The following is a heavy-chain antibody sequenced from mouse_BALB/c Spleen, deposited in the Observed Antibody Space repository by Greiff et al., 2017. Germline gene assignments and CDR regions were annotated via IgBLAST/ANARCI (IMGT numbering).Heavy chain of an antibody. D-gene: IGHD2-10*01. CDR3: ARAYYRYFDY. J-gene: IGHJ2*01. CDR2: IYPGSGST. Sequence: QVQLQQPGAELVKPGTSVKLSCKASGYNFTSYWINWVKLRPGQGLEWIGDIYPGSGSTNYNEKFKSKATLIVDTSSSTAYMQLSSLASEDSALYYCARAYYRYFDYWGQGTTLTVSS. V-gene: IGHV1-55*01. CDR1: GYNFTSYW.